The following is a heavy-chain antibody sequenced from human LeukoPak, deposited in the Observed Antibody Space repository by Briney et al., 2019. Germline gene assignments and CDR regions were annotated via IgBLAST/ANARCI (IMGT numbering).Heavy chain of an antibody. V-gene: IGHV1-18*01. D-gene: IGHD3-10*01. CDR3: ARDRWFGEFHNWFDP. J-gene: IGHJ5*02. CDR1: GYTFTSYG. Sequence: ASVKVSCKASGYTFTSYGISWVRQAPGQGLEWMGCISAYNGNTNYAQKLQGRVTMTTDTSTSTAYMELRSLRSDDTAVYYCARDRWFGEFHNWFDPRGQGTLVTVSS. CDR2: ISAYNGNT.